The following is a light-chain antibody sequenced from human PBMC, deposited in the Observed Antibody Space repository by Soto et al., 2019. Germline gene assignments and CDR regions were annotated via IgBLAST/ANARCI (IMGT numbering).Light chain of an antibody. CDR1: QNIDNF. Sequence: EIVLRQSPATLSMSPGERATLSCRASQNIDNFLVWYQQKPGQAPRLLIYDASKRATGIPARFSGSGSGTDFTLTISSLEPEDFAVYYCQQRYTLITFGPGTKVDSK. CDR2: DAS. V-gene: IGKV3-11*01. J-gene: IGKJ3*01. CDR3: QQRYTLIT.